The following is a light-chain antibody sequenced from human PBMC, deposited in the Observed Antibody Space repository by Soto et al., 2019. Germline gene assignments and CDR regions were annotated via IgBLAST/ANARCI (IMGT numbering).Light chain of an antibody. CDR3: SSYTSSSTLGV. CDR1: SSDVGGYNY. V-gene: IGLV2-14*03. J-gene: IGLJ2*01. Sequence: QSALTQPASVSGSPGQSITISCTGTSSDVGGYNYVPWYQQHPGKAPKLIIYDVSYRPSGVSNRFSGSKSGNTASLTISGLQAEDEADYYCSSYTSSSTLGVFGGGTKLTVL. CDR2: DVS.